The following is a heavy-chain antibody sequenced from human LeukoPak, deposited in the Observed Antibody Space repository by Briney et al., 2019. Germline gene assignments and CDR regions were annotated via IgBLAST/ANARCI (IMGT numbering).Heavy chain of an antibody. J-gene: IGHJ4*02. V-gene: IGHV1-2*02. CDR2: IKPSDGDT. D-gene: IGHD1-26*01. CDR3: ASPPLSSAMYYAH. Sequence: ASVKVSCKASGYNFSGHYMHWVRQAPGQGLEWIGLIKPSDGDTNYAQRFEGRVTMTRDTSMSTAYMELSSLRSDNTAVYYCASPPLSSAMYYAHWGQGTLVTVSS. CDR1: GYNFSGHY.